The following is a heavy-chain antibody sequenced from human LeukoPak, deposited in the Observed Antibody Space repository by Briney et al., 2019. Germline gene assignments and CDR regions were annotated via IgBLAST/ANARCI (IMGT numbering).Heavy chain of an antibody. CDR2: ISGDESDT. V-gene: IGHV5-51*01. J-gene: IGHJ4*02. D-gene: IGHD4-17*01. CDR3: ARHWRDGDSRSLDY. Sequence: PGESLKISCKGSGYDFTSHWIGWVRQMTGKGLEWMGIISGDESDTRYSPSFQGQVTISADKSISTTYLQWSSLKASDTAIYYCARHWRDGDSRSLDYWGQGALVTVSS. CDR1: GYDFTSHW.